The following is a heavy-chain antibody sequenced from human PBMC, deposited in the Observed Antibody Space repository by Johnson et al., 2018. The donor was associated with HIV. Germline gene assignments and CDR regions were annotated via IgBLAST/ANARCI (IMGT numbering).Heavy chain of an antibody. Sequence: VQLVESGGGLVQPGGSLRLSCAASGFTLSSYDMHWVRQATGKGLEWVSAIGTAGDTYYPGSVKGRFTISRDNSKNTLYLQMNSLRAEDTAVYYCARDGSQLADAFDIWGQGTMVTVSS. CDR3: ARDGSQLADAFDI. D-gene: IGHD6-6*01. CDR2: IGTAGDT. CDR1: GFTLSSYD. V-gene: IGHV3-13*01. J-gene: IGHJ3*02.